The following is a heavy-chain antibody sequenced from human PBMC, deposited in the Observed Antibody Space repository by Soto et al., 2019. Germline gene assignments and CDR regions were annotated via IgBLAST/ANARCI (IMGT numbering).Heavy chain of an antibody. V-gene: IGHV3-23*01. CDR3: AKAQYYYDSSGYSRTPQYYFDY. Sequence: EVQLLESGGGLVQPGGSLRLSCAASGFTFSSYAMSWVRQAPGKGLEWVSAISGSGGSTYYADSVKGRFTISRDNSKNTRYLQMNSLRAEDTAVYYSAKAQYYYDSSGYSRTPQYYFDYWGQGTLVTVSS. J-gene: IGHJ4*02. CDR2: ISGSGGST. CDR1: GFTFSSYA. D-gene: IGHD3-22*01.